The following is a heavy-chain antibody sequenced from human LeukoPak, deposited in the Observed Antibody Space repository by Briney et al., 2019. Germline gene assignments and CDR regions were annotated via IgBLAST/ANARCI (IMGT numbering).Heavy chain of an antibody. Sequence: SETLSLTCTVSGGSITGYHWSWIRQPPGKGLEWIGYIYSNEATEYKPSLKNRVTISADTSKNQFSLKLTSVTAADAAIYYCARRNDFHIWGQGTMVTVSS. CDR1: GGSITGYH. V-gene: IGHV4-4*08. CDR3: ARRNDFHI. CDR2: IYSNEAT. J-gene: IGHJ3*02.